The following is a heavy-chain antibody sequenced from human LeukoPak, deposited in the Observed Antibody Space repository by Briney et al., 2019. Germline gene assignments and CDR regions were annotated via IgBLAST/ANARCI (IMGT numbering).Heavy chain of an antibody. CDR2: ISSNGGST. Sequence: PGGSLRLSCSASGFTFSSYAMHWVRQAPGKGLEYVSAISSNGGSTYYADSVKGRFTISRDNSKNTLYLQMSSLRAEDTAVYYCVKGTSYCSSTSCSGHYFDYWGQGTLVTVSS. V-gene: IGHV3-64D*06. CDR3: VKGTSYCSSTSCSGHYFDY. D-gene: IGHD2-2*01. J-gene: IGHJ4*02. CDR1: GFTFSSYA.